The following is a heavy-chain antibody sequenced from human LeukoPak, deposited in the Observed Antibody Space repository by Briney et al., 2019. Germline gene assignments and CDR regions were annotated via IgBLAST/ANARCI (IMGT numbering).Heavy chain of an antibody. D-gene: IGHD2-15*01. Sequence: GASVKVSCKVSGYTLTELSMHWVRQAPGKGLEWMGGFDPEDGETIYAQTFQGRVTMTEDTSTDTAYMELSSLRSEDTAVYYCATLRYCSGGSCYVAFDIWGQGTMVTASS. V-gene: IGHV1-24*01. J-gene: IGHJ3*02. CDR2: FDPEDGET. CDR3: ATLRYCSGGSCYVAFDI. CDR1: GYTLTELS.